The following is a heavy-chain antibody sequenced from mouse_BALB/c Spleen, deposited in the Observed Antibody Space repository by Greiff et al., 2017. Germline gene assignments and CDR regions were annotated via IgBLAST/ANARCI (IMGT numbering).Heavy chain of an antibody. CDR2: IYPGDGST. CDR3: ARHPIYYYGSSSWFAY. CDR1: GYTFTSYY. J-gene: IGHJ3*01. V-gene: IGHV1S56*01. D-gene: IGHD1-1*01. Sequence: QVQLKQSGPELVKPGASVKMSCKASGYTFTSYYIHWVKQRPGQGLEWIGWIYPGDGSTKYNEKFKGKTTLTADKSSSTAYMLLSSLTSEDSAIYFCARHPIYYYGSSSWFAYWGQGTLVTVSA.